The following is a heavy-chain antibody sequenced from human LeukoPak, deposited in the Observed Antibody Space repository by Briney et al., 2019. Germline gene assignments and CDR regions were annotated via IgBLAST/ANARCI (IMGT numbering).Heavy chain of an antibody. CDR3: ARANRPFHSSGWYKDY. D-gene: IGHD6-19*01. CDR1: GFTFSSYA. J-gene: IGHJ4*02. V-gene: IGHV3-30-3*01. Sequence: GGSLRLSCAASGFTFSSYAMSWVRQAPGKGLEWVAVIAYDGSSKYLADSVKGRFTISRDNSKNTLHLQMNSLRPEDTAVYYCARANRPFHSSGWYKDYWGQGTLVTVSS. CDR2: IAYDGSSK.